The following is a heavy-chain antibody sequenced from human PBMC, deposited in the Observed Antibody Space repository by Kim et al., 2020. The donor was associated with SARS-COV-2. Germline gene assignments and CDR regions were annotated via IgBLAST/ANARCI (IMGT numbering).Heavy chain of an antibody. D-gene: IGHD2-2*01. V-gene: IGHV3-30*04. CDR1: GFTFSSYA. Sequence: GGSLRLSCAASGFTFSSYAMHWVRQAPGKGLEWVAVISYDGINKYYADSVKGRFTISRDNSKNTLYLQMNSLRAEDTAVYYCARPAGSGWAGVVPAALMAWGQGTLVTVSS. J-gene: IGHJ5*02. CDR2: ISYDGINK. CDR3: ARPAGSGWAGVVPAALMA.